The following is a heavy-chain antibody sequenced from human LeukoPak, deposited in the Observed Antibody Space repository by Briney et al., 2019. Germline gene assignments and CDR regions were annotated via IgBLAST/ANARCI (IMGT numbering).Heavy chain of an antibody. CDR2: IYYSGST. V-gene: IGHV4-39*01. J-gene: IGHJ1*01. D-gene: IGHD2-2*02. CDR3: ASQGYCSSTSCYTLFRPEYFQH. Sequence: SETLSLTCTVSGGSISSSSYYWGWIRQPPGKGLEWIGSIYYSGSTYYNPSLKSRVTISVDTSKNQSSLKLSSVTAADTAVYYCASQGYCSSTSCYTLFRPEYFQHWGQGTLVTVSS. CDR1: GGSISSSSYY.